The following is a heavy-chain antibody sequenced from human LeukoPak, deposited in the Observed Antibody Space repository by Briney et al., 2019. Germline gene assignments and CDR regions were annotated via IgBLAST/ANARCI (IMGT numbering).Heavy chain of an antibody. CDR3: ASYSSGARALGY. J-gene: IGHJ4*02. V-gene: IGHV4-59*01. Sequence: SETLSLTCAVYGGSFSGYYWSWIRQPPGKGLEWIGYIYYSGSTNYNPSLKSRVTISVDTSKNQFSLKLSSVTAADTAVYYCASYSSGARALGYWGQGTLVTVSS. D-gene: IGHD6-25*01. CDR2: IYYSGST. CDR1: GGSFSGYY.